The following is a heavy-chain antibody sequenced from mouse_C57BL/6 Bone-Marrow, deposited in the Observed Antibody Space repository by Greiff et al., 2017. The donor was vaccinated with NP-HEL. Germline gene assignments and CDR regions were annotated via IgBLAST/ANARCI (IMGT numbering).Heavy chain of an antibody. CDR1: GFSLTSYA. Sequence: VKLVESGPGLVAPSQSLSITCTVSGFSLTSYAISWVRQPPGKGLEWLGVIWTGGGTNYNSALKSRLSISKDNSKSQVFLKMNSLQTDDTARYYCARERELRLRPFYYAMDYWGQGTSVTVSS. J-gene: IGHJ4*01. D-gene: IGHD3-2*02. V-gene: IGHV2-9-1*01. CDR2: IWTGGGT. CDR3: ARERELRLRPFYYAMDY.